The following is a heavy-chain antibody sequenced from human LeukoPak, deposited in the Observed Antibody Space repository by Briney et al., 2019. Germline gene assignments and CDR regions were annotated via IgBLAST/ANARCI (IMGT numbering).Heavy chain of an antibody. D-gene: IGHD1-26*01. CDR3: AKGAAAWVGAFDY. J-gene: IGHJ4*02. Sequence: GGSLRLSCAASGFTLSSSSMRWVSQAAEKGLEWVSTIDTSTGRTYHADFVKGRSTTSRSHSKNPLYLQTNNLITADTAINYCAKGAAAWVGAFDYWGQGALVTVSS. V-gene: IGHV3-23*01. CDR1: GFTLSSSS. CDR2: IDTSTGRT.